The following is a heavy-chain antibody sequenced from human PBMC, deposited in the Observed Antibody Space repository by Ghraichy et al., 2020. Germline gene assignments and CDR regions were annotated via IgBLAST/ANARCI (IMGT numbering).Heavy chain of an antibody. D-gene: IGHD2-21*02. V-gene: IGHV3-74*01. CDR3: VRDKRTGGDPTYYGLDV. CDR2: LEGGGNAA. J-gene: IGHJ6*02. Sequence: GGSLRLSCAASGFTLSSHWMHWVRQGPGKGLVWVSRLEGGGNAAVYVYSVKGRFTIFRDSARNTLYLQMNSLRAEDTAVYYCVRDKRTGGDPTYYGLDVWGQGTTVTVTS. CDR1: GFTLSSHW.